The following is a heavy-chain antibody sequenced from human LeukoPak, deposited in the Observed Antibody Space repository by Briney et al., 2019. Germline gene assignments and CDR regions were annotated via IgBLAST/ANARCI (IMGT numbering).Heavy chain of an antibody. CDR1: GFTFSSYE. J-gene: IGHJ6*03. CDR3: AKDWDYYYYYMDV. V-gene: IGHV3-48*03. D-gene: IGHD1-26*01. CDR2: ISIGGRTQ. Sequence: RGSLRLSCAASGFTFSSYEMNWVRHAPGKGLEWGSYISIGGRTQYYADSVKGRFTLSRDNSKNTLYLQMNSLRAEDTAVYYCAKDWDYYYYYMDVWGKGTTVTISS.